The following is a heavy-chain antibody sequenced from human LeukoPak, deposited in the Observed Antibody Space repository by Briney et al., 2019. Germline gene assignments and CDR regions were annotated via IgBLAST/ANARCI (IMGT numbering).Heavy chain of an antibody. V-gene: IGHV3-23*01. CDR1: GFTFSSYA. CDR2: ISGSGGST. Sequence: PGGALRLSCAASGFTFSSYAMSWVRQAPGKGLEWVSAISGSGGSTYYADSVKGRFTISRDDSKNTLYLQMNSLRAEDTAVYYCAKTKVGATKGNFDYWGQGTLVTVSS. CDR3: AKTKVGATKGNFDY. D-gene: IGHD1-26*01. J-gene: IGHJ4*02.